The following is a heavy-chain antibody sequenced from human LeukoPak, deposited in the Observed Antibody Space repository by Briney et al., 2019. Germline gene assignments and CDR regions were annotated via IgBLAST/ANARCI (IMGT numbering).Heavy chain of an antibody. CDR1: GGTFSSYA. D-gene: IGHD3-16*02. V-gene: IGHV1-69*06. J-gene: IGHJ4*02. Sequence: VASVKVSCKASGGTFSSYAISWVRQAPGQGLEWMGGIIPIFGTANYAQKFQGRVTITADKSTSTAYMELSSLRSEDTAVYYCATLPYDYVWGGYRLDYWGQGTLVTVSS. CDR3: ATLPYDYVWGGYRLDY. CDR2: IIPIFGTA.